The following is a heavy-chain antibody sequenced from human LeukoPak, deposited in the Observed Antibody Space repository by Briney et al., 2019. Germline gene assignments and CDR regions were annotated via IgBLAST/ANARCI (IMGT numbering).Heavy chain of an antibody. CDR2: ISGSGGST. CDR3: AKDMYSSGWSYDAFDI. CDR1: GFTFSSYA. Sequence: PGGSLGLSCAASGFTFSSYAMSWVRQAPGKGLEWVSAISGSGGSTYYADSVKGRFTISRDNSKNTLYLQMNSLRAEDTAVYYCAKDMYSSGWSYDAFDIWGQGTMVTVSS. V-gene: IGHV3-23*01. J-gene: IGHJ3*02. D-gene: IGHD6-19*01.